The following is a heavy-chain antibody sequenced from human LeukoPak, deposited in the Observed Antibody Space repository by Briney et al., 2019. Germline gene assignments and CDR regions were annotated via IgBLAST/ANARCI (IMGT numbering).Heavy chain of an antibody. D-gene: IGHD6-13*01. J-gene: IGHJ4*02. CDR3: ARHRAVGGGHSTTWYTDY. Sequence: GESLKISCKGSGYSFTNYWIGWVRQMPGKGLEWVRIIYPGDSDTIYSPSFQGHVTISVDKSVNTAYLQWTTLKASDTALYYCARHRAVGGGHSTTWYTDYWGQGTLVSVSS. CDR2: IYPGDSDT. CDR1: GYSFTNYW. V-gene: IGHV5-51*01.